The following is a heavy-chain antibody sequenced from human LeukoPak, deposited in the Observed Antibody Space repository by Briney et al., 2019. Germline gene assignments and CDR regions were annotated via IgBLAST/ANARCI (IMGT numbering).Heavy chain of an antibody. D-gene: IGHD2-2*01. J-gene: IGHJ4*02. Sequence: ASVKVSCKASGYXFTGYYIHWVRQAPGQGLEWMGWINPNSGGTNYAQKFQGRVTMTRDTSISTAYMELSRLRSDDTAVYYCARDQVGGVVPAASLNYWGQGTLVTVSS. CDR1: GYXFTGYY. V-gene: IGHV1-2*02. CDR2: INPNSGGT. CDR3: ARDQVGGVVPAASLNY.